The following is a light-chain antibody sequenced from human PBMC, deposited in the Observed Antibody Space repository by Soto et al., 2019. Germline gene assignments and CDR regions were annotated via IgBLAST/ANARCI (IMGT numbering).Light chain of an antibody. CDR2: EVS. J-gene: IGLJ1*01. CDR1: SSDVGGYNY. Sequence: SALIQPSSLSGSPGQSITLSCTGTSSDVGGYNYVSWYQQHPGKAPKLMIYEVSNRPSRVSNRFSGSKSGNTASLTISGLQAEDEADYYCSSYTRSSTSDVFGTGNKGTVL. CDR3: SSYTRSSTSDV. V-gene: IGLV2-14*01.